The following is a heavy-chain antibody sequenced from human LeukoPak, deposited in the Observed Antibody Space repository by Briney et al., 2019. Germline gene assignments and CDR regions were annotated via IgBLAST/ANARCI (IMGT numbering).Heavy chain of an antibody. V-gene: IGHV4-34*01. CDR1: GGSFSGYY. CDR2: INHSGST. J-gene: IGHJ5*02. Sequence: PSETLSLTCAVYGGSFSGYYWSWIRQPPGKGLEWIGEINHSGSTNYNPSLKSRVTISVDTSKNQFSLKLSSVTAADPAVYYCARDCSTYYYGSNYLRWFDPWGQGTLVTVSS. CDR3: ARDCSTYYYGSNYLRWFDP. D-gene: IGHD3-10*01.